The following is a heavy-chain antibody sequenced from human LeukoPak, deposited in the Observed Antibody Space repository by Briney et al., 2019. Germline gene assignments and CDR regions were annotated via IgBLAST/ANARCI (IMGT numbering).Heavy chain of an antibody. V-gene: IGHV1-58*01. CDR3: AAPLKELVRGWYYYYGMDV. CDR2: IVVGSGNT. CDR1: GFTFTSSA. D-gene: IGHD6-6*01. Sequence: GASVKVSCKASGFTFTSSAVQWVRQARGQRLEWIGWIVVGSGNTNYAQKFQERVTITRDMSTSTAYMELSSLRSEDTAVYYCAAPLKELVRGWYYYYGMDVWGQGTTVTVSS. J-gene: IGHJ6*02.